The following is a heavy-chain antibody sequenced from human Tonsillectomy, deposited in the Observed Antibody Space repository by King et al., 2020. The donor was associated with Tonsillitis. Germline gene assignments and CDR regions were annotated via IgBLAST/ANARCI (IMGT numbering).Heavy chain of an antibody. D-gene: IGHD4-23*01. CDR1: GGSIISSSYY. J-gene: IGHJ4*02. Sequence: QLQESGPGLVKPSETLSLTCTVSGGSIISSSYYWGWIRQPPGKGLEWIGSIYYGGSTYDNPSLKSRVTMSVDTSKNQFSLKLSSVTAADTAVYYCARHLGGNYYFDYWGQGTLVTASS. V-gene: IGHV4-39*01. CDR2: IYYGGST. CDR3: ARHLGGNYYFDY.